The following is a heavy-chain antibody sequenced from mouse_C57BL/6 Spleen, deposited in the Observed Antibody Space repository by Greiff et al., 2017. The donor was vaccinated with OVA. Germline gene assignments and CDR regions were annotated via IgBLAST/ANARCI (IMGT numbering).Heavy chain of an antibody. D-gene: IGHD1-1*01. CDR2: IDPSDSYT. V-gene: IGHV1-50*01. J-gene: IGHJ1*03. Sequence: QVQLQQPGAELVKPGASVKLSCKASGYTFTSYWMQWVKQRPGQGLEWIGEIDPSDSYTNYNQKFKGKATLTVDTSSSTAYMQLSSLTSEDAAVYYCAREKDGSKPHWYFDVWGTGTTVTVSS. CDR1: GYTFTSYW. CDR3: AREKDGSKPHWYFDV.